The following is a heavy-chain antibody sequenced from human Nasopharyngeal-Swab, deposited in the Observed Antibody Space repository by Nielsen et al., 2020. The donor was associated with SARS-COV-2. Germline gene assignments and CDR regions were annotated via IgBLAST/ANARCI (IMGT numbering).Heavy chain of an antibody. CDR2: IYPGDSDT. Sequence: GEYLKISCKGSGYSFTSYWIGWVRQLPGKGLEWMGIIYPGDSDTRYSPSFQGQVPISADTSIRTAYLQWSSLKASDTAMYYCERPVLSGSSGWLFDYWGQGTLVTVSS. CDR1: GYSFTSYW. V-gene: IGHV5-51*01. D-gene: IGHD6-19*01. CDR3: ERPVLSGSSGWLFDY. J-gene: IGHJ4*02.